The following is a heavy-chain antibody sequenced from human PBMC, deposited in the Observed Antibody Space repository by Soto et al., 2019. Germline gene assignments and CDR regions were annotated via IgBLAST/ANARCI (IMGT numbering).Heavy chain of an antibody. V-gene: IGHV5-51*01. D-gene: IGHD5-18*01. J-gene: IGHJ3*02. CDR2: IYPGDSDT. CDR1: GYSFTSYW. Sequence: GESLKISCKGSGYSFTSYWIGWVRQMPGKGLEWMGIIYPGDSDTRYSPSFQGQVTISADKSISTAYLQWSSLKASDTAMYYCARLIAVAGGYSYGRASDAFDIWGQGTMVTVSS. CDR3: ARLIAVAGGYSYGRASDAFDI.